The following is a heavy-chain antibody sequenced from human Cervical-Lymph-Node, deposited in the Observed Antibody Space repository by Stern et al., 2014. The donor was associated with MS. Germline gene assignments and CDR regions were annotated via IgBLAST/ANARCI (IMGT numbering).Heavy chain of an antibody. J-gene: IGHJ5*01. V-gene: IGHV4-59*01. Sequence: VQLQESGPGLVKPSETVSLTCTVSGGYMSSKYWNWIRQPPGKGLEWIGYIYSDGSTNSNPSLKSRVIISLDTSTNQFSLSLTSVTAADTAVYYCARVTGRGTRQNWFDSWGQGTLVTVSS. CDR1: GGYMSSKY. CDR3: ARVTGRGTRQNWFDS. CDR2: IYSDGST. D-gene: IGHD1-26*01.